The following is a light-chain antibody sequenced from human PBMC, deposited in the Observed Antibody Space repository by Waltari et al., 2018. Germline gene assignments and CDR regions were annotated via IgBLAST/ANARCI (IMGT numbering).Light chain of an antibody. J-gene: IGKJ5*01. CDR1: QGLVYRDGNTF. CDR3: MQGTHWPFT. Sequence: DVVVTQSPLSLPVTLGQPASISCRSSQGLVYRDGNTFLNWFQQRPGQSPRRLIYKVSNRASGVPDRSSGSGSGTDFTLRISRVEAEDVGVYYCMQGTHWPFTFGQGTRLEIK. CDR2: KVS. V-gene: IGKV2-30*01.